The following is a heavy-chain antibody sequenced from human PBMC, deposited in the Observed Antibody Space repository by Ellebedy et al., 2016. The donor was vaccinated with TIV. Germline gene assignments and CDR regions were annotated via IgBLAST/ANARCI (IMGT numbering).Heavy chain of an antibody. CDR2: VYYSGTT. D-gene: IGHD2-15*01. Sequence: MPSETLSLTCAVSGGSISSSDYYWGWVRQSPGKGLEWIGTVYYSGTTYSSPSLRSRVTISVDTSKNHFALKMTSVTATDTAVYFCARRPRLGYCNGANCYFDSWGQGVLVTVSS. CDR1: GGSISSSDYY. J-gene: IGHJ4*02. V-gene: IGHV4-39*01. CDR3: ARRPRLGYCNGANCYFDS.